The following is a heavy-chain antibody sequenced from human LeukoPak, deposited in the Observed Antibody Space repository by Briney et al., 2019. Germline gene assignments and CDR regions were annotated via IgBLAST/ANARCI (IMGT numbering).Heavy chain of an antibody. CDR1: GFTVSSNY. CDR3: AGYIAAADYYFDY. J-gene: IGHJ4*02. V-gene: IGHV3-53*01. Sequence: GGSLRLSCAASGFTVSSNYMSWARQAPGKGLEWVSVIYSGGSTYYADSVKGRFTISRDNSKNTLYLQMNSLRAEDTAVYYCAGYIAAADYYFDYWGQGTLVTVSS. CDR2: IYSGGST. D-gene: IGHD6-13*01.